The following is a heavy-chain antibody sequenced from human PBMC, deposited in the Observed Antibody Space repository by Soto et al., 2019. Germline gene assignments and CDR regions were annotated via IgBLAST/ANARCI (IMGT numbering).Heavy chain of an antibody. CDR2: MNPNSGNT. V-gene: IGHV1-8*01. Sequence: QVQLVQSGAEVKKPGASVKVSCKASGYTFTSYDINWVRQATGQGLEWMGWMNPNSGNTGYAQKFQGRVTMTRNTSISTAYMELRSLRSEDTAVYYCATNPQRGPTMFRGVIEVDYWGQGTLVTVSS. CDR1: GYTFTSYD. CDR3: ATNPQRGPTMFRGVIEVDY. J-gene: IGHJ4*02. D-gene: IGHD3-10*01.